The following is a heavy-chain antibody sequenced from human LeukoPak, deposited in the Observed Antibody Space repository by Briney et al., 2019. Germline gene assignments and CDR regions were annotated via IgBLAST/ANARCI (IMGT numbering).Heavy chain of an antibody. V-gene: IGHV3-23*01. CDR3: VKGPLGITMIVVVGRFDY. CDR2: ISGSGGST. J-gene: IGHJ4*02. D-gene: IGHD3-22*01. CDR1: GFTFSSYA. Sequence: GGSLRLSCAASGFTFSSYAMSWVRQAPGKGLEWVSAISGSGGSTYYADSVKGRFTISRDNSKNTLYLQMNSLRAEDTAVYYCVKGPLGITMIVVVGRFDYWGQGTLVTVSS.